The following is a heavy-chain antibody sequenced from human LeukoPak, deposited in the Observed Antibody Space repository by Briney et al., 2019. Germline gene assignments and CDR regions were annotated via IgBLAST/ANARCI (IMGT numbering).Heavy chain of an antibody. V-gene: IGHV4-59*08. Sequence: PSETLSLTCTVSGGSISSYYWSWIRQPPGKGLEWIGYIYYSGSTNYNPSLKSRVTISVDTSKNQFSLKLSSVTAADTAVYYRARGAYSSGWYGAFDIWGQGTMVTVSS. J-gene: IGHJ3*02. CDR3: ARGAYSSGWYGAFDI. D-gene: IGHD6-19*01. CDR1: GGSISSYY. CDR2: IYYSGST.